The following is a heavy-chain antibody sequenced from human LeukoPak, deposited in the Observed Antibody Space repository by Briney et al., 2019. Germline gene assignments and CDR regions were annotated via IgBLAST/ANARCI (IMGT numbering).Heavy chain of an antibody. D-gene: IGHD3-10*01. CDR3: ARAGGSGSYSFDY. CDR2: ISSSSSYI. Sequence: GGSLRLSCAASGFTFSSYSMNWVRQAPGKGLEWVSSISSSSSYIYYADSVKGRFTISRDNAKNSLCLQMNSLRAEDTAVYYCARAGGSGSYSFDYWGQGTLVTVSS. CDR1: GFTFSSYS. J-gene: IGHJ4*02. V-gene: IGHV3-21*01.